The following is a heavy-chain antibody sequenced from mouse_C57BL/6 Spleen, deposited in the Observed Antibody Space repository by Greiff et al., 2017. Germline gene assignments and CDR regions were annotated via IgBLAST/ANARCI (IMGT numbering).Heavy chain of an antibody. D-gene: IGHD1-1*01. CDR2: IYPGDGDT. CDR3: ARDITTVVATRYFDV. Sequence: VQLQQSGAELVKPGASVKISCKASGYAFSSYWMNWVKQRPGKGLEGIGQIYPGDGDTNYNGKFKGKATLTADKSSSTAYMQLSSLTSEDSTVYFCARDITTVVATRYFDVWGTGTTVTVSS. V-gene: IGHV1-80*01. CDR1: GYAFSSYW. J-gene: IGHJ1*03.